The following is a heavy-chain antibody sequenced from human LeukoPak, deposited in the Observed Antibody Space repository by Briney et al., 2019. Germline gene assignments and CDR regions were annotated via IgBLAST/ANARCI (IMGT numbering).Heavy chain of an antibody. D-gene: IGHD6-13*01. CDR1: GFTFSSYA. CDR3: ARDSPLAAGPAFWFDP. V-gene: IGHV3-23*01. CDR2: ISGSGGST. Sequence: GGSLRLSCAASGFTFSSYAMSWVRQAPGKGLEWVSAISGSGGSTYYADSVKGRFTISRDNAKNSLYLQMNSLRAEDTAVYYCARDSPLAAGPAFWFDPWGQGTLVTVSS. J-gene: IGHJ5*02.